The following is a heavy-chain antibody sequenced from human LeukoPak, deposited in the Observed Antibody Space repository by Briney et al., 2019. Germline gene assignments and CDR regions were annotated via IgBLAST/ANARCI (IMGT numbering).Heavy chain of an antibody. CDR3: ARAGDGYNSWYFDL. CDR1: GGSISSSNW. CDR2: IYHSGST. Sequence: PSGTLSLTCAVSGGSISSSNWWSWVRQPPGKGLEWIGEIYHSGSTNYNPSLKSRVTISVDTSKNQFSLKLSSVTAADTAVYYCARAGDGYNSWYFDLWGRGTLVTVSS. V-gene: IGHV4-4*02. D-gene: IGHD5-24*01. J-gene: IGHJ2*01.